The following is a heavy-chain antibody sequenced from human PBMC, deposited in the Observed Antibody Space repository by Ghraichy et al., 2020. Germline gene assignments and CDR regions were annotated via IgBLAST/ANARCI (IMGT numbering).Heavy chain of an antibody. D-gene: IGHD1-26*01. CDR1: GFTFSSYA. V-gene: IGHV3-23*01. CDR3: AKKVGATEGAFDI. CDR2: ISGSGGST. J-gene: IGHJ3*02. Sequence: SCAASGFTFSSYAMSWVRQAPGKGLEWVSAISGSGGSTYYADSVKGRFTISRDNSKNTLYLQMNSLRAEDTAVYYCAKKVGATEGAFDIWGQGTMVTVSS.